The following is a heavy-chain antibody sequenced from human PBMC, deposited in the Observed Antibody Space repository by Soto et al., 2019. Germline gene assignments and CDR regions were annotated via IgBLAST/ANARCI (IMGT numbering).Heavy chain of an antibody. CDR1: GGSISSGDYY. D-gene: IGHD1-26*01. CDR3: ARDRARGGYGFRTYYFAY. J-gene: IGHJ4*02. V-gene: IGHV4-30-4*01. CDR2: IYYSGST. Sequence: SETLSLTCTVSGGSISSGDYYWSWIRQPPGKGLEWIGYIYYSGSTYYNPSLKSRVTISVDTSKNQFSLKVSSVTAADTAVYYCARDRARGGYGFRTYYFAYWGQATLRTVTA.